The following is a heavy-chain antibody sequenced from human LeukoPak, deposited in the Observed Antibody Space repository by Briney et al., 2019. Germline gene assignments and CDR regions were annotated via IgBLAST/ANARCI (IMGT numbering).Heavy chain of an antibody. J-gene: IGHJ4*02. CDR3: AKGQWLVRLGYFDY. CDR2: ISGSGGST. D-gene: IGHD6-19*01. V-gene: IGHV3-23*01. Sequence: TGGSLRLSCAASGFTFSSYAMSWVRQAPGKGLEWVSAISGSGGSTYYADSVKGRCTISRDNSKNTLYLQMNSLRAEDTAVYYCAKGQWLVRLGYFDYWGQGTLVTVSS. CDR1: GFTFSSYA.